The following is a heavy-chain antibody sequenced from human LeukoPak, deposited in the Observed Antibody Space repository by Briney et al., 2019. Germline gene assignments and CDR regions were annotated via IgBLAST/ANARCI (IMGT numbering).Heavy chain of an antibody. Sequence: TSETLSLTCTVSGYSISSGYYWGWIRQPPGKGLEWIGSIYHSGSTYYNPSLKSRVTISVDTSKNQFSLKLSSVTAADTAVYYCASITVTTGGSDYWGRGTLVTVSS. J-gene: IGHJ4*02. D-gene: IGHD4-17*01. CDR2: IYHSGST. CDR3: ASITVTTGGSDY. V-gene: IGHV4-38-2*02. CDR1: GYSISSGYY.